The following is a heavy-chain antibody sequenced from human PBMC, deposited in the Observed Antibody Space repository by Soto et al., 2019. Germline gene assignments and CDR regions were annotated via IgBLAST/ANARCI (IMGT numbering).Heavy chain of an antibody. CDR3: AREGRYTAMLSGLDY. V-gene: IGHV3-33*01. J-gene: IGHJ4*01. Sequence: QVQLVESGGGVVQPGRSLRLSCATSGFTFSDDAMHWVRQAPGKGLEWVAVIWYDGSKRHYADSVKGRFTISRDNSKNTLYLQMDSLTAEDTAVYWCAREGRYTAMLSGLDYWGHGTLVTVSS. D-gene: IGHD5-18*01. CDR2: IWYDGSKR. CDR1: GFTFSDDA.